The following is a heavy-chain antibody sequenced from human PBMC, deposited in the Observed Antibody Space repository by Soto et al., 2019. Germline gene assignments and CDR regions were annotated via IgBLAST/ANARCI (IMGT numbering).Heavy chain of an antibody. CDR2: MYNTGST. Sequence: PSETLSLTCRVSGGSISSYYWSWIRQPPGKGLEWIGYMYNTGSTIYNPSLKSRVTISVDTSKNQFSLKLNSVTAADTAVYYCARDLWGYCGADCYPLDVWGQGTTVTVSS. D-gene: IGHD2-21*02. CDR3: ARDLWGYCGADCYPLDV. CDR1: GGSISSYY. V-gene: IGHV4-59*01. J-gene: IGHJ6*02.